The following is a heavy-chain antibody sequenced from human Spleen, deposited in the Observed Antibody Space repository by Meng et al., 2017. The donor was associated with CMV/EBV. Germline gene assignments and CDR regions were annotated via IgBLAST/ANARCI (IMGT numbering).Heavy chain of an antibody. D-gene: IGHD5-24*01. J-gene: IGHJ6*02. Sequence: GESMKISCAASGFTFSSYEMNWVRQAPGKGLEWVSYISSSGSTIYYADSVKGRFTISRDNAKNSLYLQVNSLRAEDTAVYYCARSGGYNFPYYYYGMDVWGQGTTVTVSS. CDR2: ISSSGSTI. CDR3: ARSGGYNFPYYYYGMDV. CDR1: GFTFSSYE. V-gene: IGHV3-48*03.